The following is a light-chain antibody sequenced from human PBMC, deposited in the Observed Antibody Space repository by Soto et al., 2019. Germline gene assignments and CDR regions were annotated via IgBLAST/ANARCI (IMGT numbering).Light chain of an antibody. Sequence: EIVLTQSPGTLSLSPGERATLSCRASQSVSSAYLAWYQQRPGQAPRLLIYAASSRATDIADRFSGSGSGTDFTLTISRLEAEDFATYHCRQYNTSPYTFGQGTKVEIK. CDR2: AAS. CDR3: RQYNTSPYT. V-gene: IGKV3-20*01. CDR1: QSVSSAY. J-gene: IGKJ2*01.